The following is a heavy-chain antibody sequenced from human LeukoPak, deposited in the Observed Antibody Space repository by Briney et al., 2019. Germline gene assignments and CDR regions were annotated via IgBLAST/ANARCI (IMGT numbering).Heavy chain of an antibody. Sequence: PSETLSLTCAVYGGPFRVYYWSWFRRPPGKGLEGIGEINHSGSTNYNPSLKSRVTISVDTSKNQFSLKLSSVTAADTAVYYCARVVIGPPDYYYYMDVWGKGTTVTVSS. J-gene: IGHJ6*03. D-gene: IGHD3-22*01. V-gene: IGHV4-34*01. CDR2: INHSGST. CDR1: GGPFRVYY. CDR3: ARVVIGPPDYYYYMDV.